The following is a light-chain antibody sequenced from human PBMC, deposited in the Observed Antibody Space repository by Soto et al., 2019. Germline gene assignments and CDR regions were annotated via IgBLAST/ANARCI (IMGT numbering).Light chain of an antibody. CDR2: RNN. V-gene: IGLV1-47*01. Sequence: QSVLTQPPSASGTPGQRVTISCSGSSSNIGSNYVYWYQQPPGTAPKLLIYRNNQRPSGVPDRFSGSKSGTSASLAISGLRSEDEADYYCAAWDDSLSGSGVFGGGTKVTVL. CDR1: SSNIGSNY. CDR3: AAWDDSLSGSGV. J-gene: IGLJ2*01.